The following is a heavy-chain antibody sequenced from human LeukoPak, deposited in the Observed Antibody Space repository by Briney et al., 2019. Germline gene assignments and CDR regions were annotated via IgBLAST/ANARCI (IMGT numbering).Heavy chain of an antibody. CDR3: ARVLSTGEWGALDY. J-gene: IGHJ4*02. D-gene: IGHD1-26*01. Sequence: KTGESLRLSCAASGFTFSSYSMNWVRQAPGKGLEWVSSISSSSSYIFYADSVKGRFTISRDNAKNSLYLQMSSLTAEDTAASYCARVLSTGEWGALDYWGQGTLVTVSS. CDR2: ISSSSSYI. CDR1: GFTFSSYS. V-gene: IGHV3-21*04.